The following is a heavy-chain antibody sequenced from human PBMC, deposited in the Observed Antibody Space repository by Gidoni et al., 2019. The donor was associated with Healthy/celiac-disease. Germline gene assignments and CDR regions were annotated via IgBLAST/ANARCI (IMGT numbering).Heavy chain of an antibody. CDR3: ARDSGYYDILTAHDAFDI. CDR2: IYYSGST. CDR1: GGSISRRSTQ. Sequence: QLQLQQSCPGLVKPSETLSLPCTASGGSISRRSTQWGWIRQPPGKGLEWIGSIYYSGSTYYNPSLKSRVTISVDTSKNQFSLKLSSVTAADTAVYYCARDSGYYDILTAHDAFDIWGQGTMVTVSS. D-gene: IGHD3-9*01. J-gene: IGHJ3*02. V-gene: IGHV4-39*07.